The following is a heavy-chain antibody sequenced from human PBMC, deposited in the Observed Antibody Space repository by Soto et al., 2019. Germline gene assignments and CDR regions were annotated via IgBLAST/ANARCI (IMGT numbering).Heavy chain of an antibody. V-gene: IGHV4-38-2*02. CDR1: GYSISSGYY. J-gene: IGHJ4*02. D-gene: IGHD1-20*01. Sequence: AETLARTGAVCGYSISSGYYWGWIRQPPGKGLEWSGSIYHSGSTYYNASLESLGAISVDTSKNHFSLKLSSVTAADPAVYHCARDYNSYAYDYWGQGTLVPVSS. CDR2: IYHSGST. CDR3: ARDYNSYAYDY.